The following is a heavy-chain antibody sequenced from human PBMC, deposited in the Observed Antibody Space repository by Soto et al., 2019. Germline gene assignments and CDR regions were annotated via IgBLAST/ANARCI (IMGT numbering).Heavy chain of an antibody. CDR1: GGSISSDDYY. CDR3: ARDLDGLHDDTSGPFPRPG. D-gene: IGHD3-22*01. J-gene: IGHJ1*01. Sequence: PSETLSLTCTVSGGSISSDDYYWSWIRQAPGRGLEWIGYIHSSGSIYYNPSLKSRATMSIDKAGNQFCLKVSSVTVADTAVYYCARDLDGLHDDTSGPFPRPGWGQGTLVTVSS. CDR2: IHSSGSI. V-gene: IGHV4-30-4*01.